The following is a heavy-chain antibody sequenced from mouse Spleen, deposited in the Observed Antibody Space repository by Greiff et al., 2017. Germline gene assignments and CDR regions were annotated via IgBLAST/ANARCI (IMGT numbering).Heavy chain of an antibody. CDR3: VRERGHYYGYFDY. D-gene: IGHD1-2*01. J-gene: IGHJ2*01. V-gene: IGHV10-1*01. Sequence: EVQVVESGGGLVQPKGSLKLSCAASGFSFNTYAMNWVRQAPGKGLEWVARIRSKSNNYATYYADSVKDRFTISRDDSESMLYLQMNNLKTEDTAMYYCVRERGHYYGYFDYWGQGTTLTVSS. CDR1: GFSFNTYA. CDR2: IRSKSNNYAT.